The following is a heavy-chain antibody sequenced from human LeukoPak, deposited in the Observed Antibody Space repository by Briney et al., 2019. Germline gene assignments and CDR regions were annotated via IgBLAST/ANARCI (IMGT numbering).Heavy chain of an antibody. CDR1: GFTFSSYG. CDR3: ARDLRVAAALDY. CDR2: IWYDRSNK. J-gene: IGHJ4*02. V-gene: IGHV3-33*01. Sequence: PGGSPRLSCAASGFTFSSYGMHWVRQAPGKGLEWVAVIWYDRSNKYYADSVKGRFTISRDNSKNTLYLQMNSLRAEDTAVYYCARDLRVAAALDYWGQGTLVTVSS. D-gene: IGHD6-13*01.